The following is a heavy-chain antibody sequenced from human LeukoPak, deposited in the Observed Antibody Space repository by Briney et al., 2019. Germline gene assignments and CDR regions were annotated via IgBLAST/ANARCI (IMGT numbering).Heavy chain of an antibody. CDR1: GGTFSSYA. Sequence: ASVKVSCEASGGTFSSYAISWVRQAPGQGLEWMGGIIPIFGTANYAQKFQGRVTITADESTSTAYMELSSLRSEDTAVYYCATAARSSGYYLFDYWGQGTLVTVSS. CDR2: IIPIFGTA. J-gene: IGHJ4*02. CDR3: ATAARSSGYYLFDY. D-gene: IGHD3-22*01. V-gene: IGHV1-69*13.